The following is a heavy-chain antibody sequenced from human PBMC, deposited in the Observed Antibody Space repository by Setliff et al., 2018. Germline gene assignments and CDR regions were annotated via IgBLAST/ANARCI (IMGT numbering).Heavy chain of an antibody. Sequence: GGSLRLSCAASGFTFTNYWINWVRQAPGKGLEWVANIKQDGSDKYYVDSVKGRFTISRDNAKNSLYLLMNSLKTEDTAVYYCMTIMRYLEWLSDVWGKGTTVTVSS. CDR1: GFTFTNYW. J-gene: IGHJ6*04. V-gene: IGHV3-7*03. CDR2: IKQDGSDK. D-gene: IGHD3-3*01. CDR3: MTIMRYLEWLSDV.